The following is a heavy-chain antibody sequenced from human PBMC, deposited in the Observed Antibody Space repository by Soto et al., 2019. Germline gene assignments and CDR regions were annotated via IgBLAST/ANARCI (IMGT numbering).Heavy chain of an antibody. D-gene: IGHD3-16*01. J-gene: IGHJ1*01. CDR3: ATPYYFNH. CDR2: ISDDSSYI. V-gene: IGHV3-21*06. Sequence: GGSLRLSCAASGFMFSAYTMNWARQAPGKGLEWLSSISDDSSYIDYADSLRGRFTVSRDNARNSLYLQIDSLGVEDTAVYYCATPYYFNHWGPGTLVTVSS. CDR1: GFMFSAYT.